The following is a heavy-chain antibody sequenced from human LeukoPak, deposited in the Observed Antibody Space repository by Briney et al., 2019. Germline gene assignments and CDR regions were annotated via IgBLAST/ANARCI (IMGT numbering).Heavy chain of an antibody. CDR3: ARLTYGSGSSFDY. CDR1: GYTFTGYY. J-gene: IGHJ4*02. Sequence: ASVKVSCKASGYTFTGYYMHWVRQAPGQGLEWMGWINPNSGGTNYAQKFQGRVTMTRDTSISTAYMELSRLRSDDTAVYYCARLTYGSGSSFDYWGQGTLVTVSS. CDR2: INPNSGGT. D-gene: IGHD3-10*01. V-gene: IGHV1-2*02.